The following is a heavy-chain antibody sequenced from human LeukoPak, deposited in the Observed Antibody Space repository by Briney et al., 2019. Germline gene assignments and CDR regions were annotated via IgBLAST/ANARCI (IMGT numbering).Heavy chain of an antibody. CDR2: ISSSGSTI. Sequence: GGSLRLSCAASGFTFSSYEMNWVRQAPGKGLEWVSYISSSGSTIYYADSVKGRFTISRDNAKNSQYLQMNSLRAEDTAVYYCARGVVVVPAAIDYWGQGTLVTVSS. D-gene: IGHD2-2*01. CDR3: ARGVVVVPAAIDY. J-gene: IGHJ4*02. CDR1: GFTFSSYE. V-gene: IGHV3-48*03.